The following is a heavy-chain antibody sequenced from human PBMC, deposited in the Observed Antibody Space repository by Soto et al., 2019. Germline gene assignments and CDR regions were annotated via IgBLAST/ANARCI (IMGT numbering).Heavy chain of an antibody. D-gene: IGHD6-6*01. Sequence: GGSLRLSCAASGFTFSNYAISWVRQAPGKGLEWVSSISGSGGSTYYADSVKGRFTISRDKAKNSLYLQMNSLRAEDTAVYYCARQAARNYFDFWGQGTPVTVSS. CDR2: ISGSGGST. J-gene: IGHJ4*02. V-gene: IGHV3-23*01. CDR1: GFTFSNYA. CDR3: ARQAARNYFDF.